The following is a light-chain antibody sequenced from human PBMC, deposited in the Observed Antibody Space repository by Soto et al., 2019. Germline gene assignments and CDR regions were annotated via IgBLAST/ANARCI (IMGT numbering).Light chain of an antibody. V-gene: IGKV3-20*01. Sequence: EIVLTQSPGTLSLSPGERATLSCRASQSVSSSYLAWYQQKPGQAPRLLIYGASSRATGIPDRFSGSGSGTDFTLTISRLEPEDFAVYSCQQYGSSPRTFGQGTKLAIK. CDR3: QQYGSSPRT. J-gene: IGKJ2*01. CDR2: GAS. CDR1: QSVSSSY.